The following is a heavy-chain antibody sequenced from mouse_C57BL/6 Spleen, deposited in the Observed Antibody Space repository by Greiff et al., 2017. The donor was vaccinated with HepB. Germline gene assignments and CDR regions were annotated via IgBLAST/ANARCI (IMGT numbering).Heavy chain of an antibody. CDR1: GFTFSSYA. CDR2: ISSGGDYI. CDR3: TRDYDYDEGFAY. Sequence: EVKLVESGEGLVKPGGSLKLSCAASGFTFSSYAMSWVRQTPEKRLEWVAYISSGGDYIYYADTVKGRFTISRDNARNTLYLQMSSLKSEDTAMYYCTRDYDYDEGFAYWGQGTLVTVSA. D-gene: IGHD2-4*01. J-gene: IGHJ3*01. V-gene: IGHV5-9-1*02.